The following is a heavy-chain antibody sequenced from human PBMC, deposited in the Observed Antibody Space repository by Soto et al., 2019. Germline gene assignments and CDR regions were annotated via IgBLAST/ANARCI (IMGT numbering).Heavy chain of an antibody. CDR1: GFTFSSYA. V-gene: IGHV3-30-3*01. J-gene: IGHJ4*02. Sequence: GGSLRLSCAASGFTFSSYAMHWVRQAPGKGLEWVAVISYDGSNKYYADSVKGRFTISRDNSKNTLYLQMNGLRAEDTAVYYCARDFGGYSYGIDYWGQGTLVTVSS. CDR2: ISYDGSNK. CDR3: ARDFGGYSYGIDY. D-gene: IGHD5-18*01.